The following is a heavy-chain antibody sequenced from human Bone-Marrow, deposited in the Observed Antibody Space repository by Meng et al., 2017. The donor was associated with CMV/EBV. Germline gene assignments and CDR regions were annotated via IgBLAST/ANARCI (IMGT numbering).Heavy chain of an antibody. CDR3: ARGRTVDWFDP. D-gene: IGHD4-23*01. J-gene: IGHJ5*02. CDR2: ISSSSSYI. V-gene: IGHV3-21*01. Sequence: GGSLRLSCAASGFTFSSYSMNWVRQAPGKGLEWVSSISSSSSYIYYADSVKGRFTISRDNAKSSLYLQMNSLRAEDTAVYYCARGRTVDWFDPWGQGTLVTVSS. CDR1: GFTFSSYS.